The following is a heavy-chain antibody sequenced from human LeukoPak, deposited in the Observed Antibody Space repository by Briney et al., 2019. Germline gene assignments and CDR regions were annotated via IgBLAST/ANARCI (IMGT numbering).Heavy chain of an antibody. J-gene: IGHJ4*02. CDR3: ASVPSAATLGGGYFDY. V-gene: IGHV1-46*01. CDR2: INPSGGST. CDR1: GYTFTSYY. Sequence: EASVKVSCKASGYTFTSYYMHWVRQAPGQGLEWMGIINPSGGSTSYAQKFQGRVTMTRDTSTSTVYMELSSLRSEDTAVYYCASVPSAATLGGGYFDYWGQGTLVTVSS. D-gene: IGHD1-26*01.